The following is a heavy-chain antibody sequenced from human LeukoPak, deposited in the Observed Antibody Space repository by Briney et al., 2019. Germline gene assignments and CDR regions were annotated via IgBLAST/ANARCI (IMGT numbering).Heavy chain of an antibody. Sequence: PGGSLRLSCAASGFMFRSYWMTWVRQAPGKGLEWVANIKQDGSEKNYLDPVRGRFTISRDHARNSLYLQMNSLRVEDTAVYYCARDQSIPNHGAFDIWGQGTMVTVSS. CDR1: GFMFRSYW. D-gene: IGHD1-14*01. CDR3: ARDQSIPNHGAFDI. J-gene: IGHJ3*02. V-gene: IGHV3-7*05. CDR2: IKQDGSEK.